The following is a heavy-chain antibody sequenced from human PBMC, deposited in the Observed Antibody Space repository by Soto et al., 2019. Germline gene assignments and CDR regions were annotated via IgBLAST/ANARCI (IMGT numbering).Heavy chain of an antibody. CDR1: GGSISSYY. Sequence: PSETLSLTCTVSGGSISSYYWSWIRQPPGKGLEWIGYIYYSGSTNYNPSLKSRVTISVDTSKNQFSLKLSSVTAADTAVYYCARGPTRGKNYYYYYGMDVWGQGTTVTVSS. CDR2: IYYSGST. V-gene: IGHV4-59*12. J-gene: IGHJ6*02. CDR3: ARGPTRGKNYYYYYGMDV.